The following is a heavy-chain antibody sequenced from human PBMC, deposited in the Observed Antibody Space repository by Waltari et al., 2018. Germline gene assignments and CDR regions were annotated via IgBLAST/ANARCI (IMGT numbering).Heavy chain of an antibody. V-gene: IGHV4-34*02. CDR2: VDQGGSA. Sequence: QVQLQQWGAGLLKPSETLSLTCGVSGGSFSGYYWGWIRQPPGKGREWIGEVDQGGSATYHPSLKSRVTMSVDTSSNQFSLKMISVTAADTAVYYCARGNGGYSDWGPGALVAVSS. D-gene: IGHD1-26*01. CDR3: ARGNGGYSD. J-gene: IGHJ4*02. CDR1: GGSFSGYY.